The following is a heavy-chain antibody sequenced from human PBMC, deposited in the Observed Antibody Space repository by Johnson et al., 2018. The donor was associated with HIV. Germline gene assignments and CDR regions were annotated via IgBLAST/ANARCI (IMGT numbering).Heavy chain of an antibody. J-gene: IGHJ3*02. Sequence: VQLVESVGGLVQPGGSLRLSCAASGFTFDDYGMSWVRQTPGKGLEWVAGINWNGGSTGYADSVKGRFTISRDNARNTLYLQMNSLRADDTAVYYCAREGPSERAGFDIWGQGTMVTVSS. V-gene: IGHV3-20*04. CDR3: AREGPSERAGFDI. CDR2: INWNGGST. CDR1: GFTFDDYG.